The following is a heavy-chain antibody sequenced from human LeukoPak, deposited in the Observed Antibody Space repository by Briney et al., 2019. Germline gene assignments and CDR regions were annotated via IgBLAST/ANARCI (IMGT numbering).Heavy chain of an antibody. J-gene: IGHJ4*02. CDR2: IKQDVSEK. CDR1: GFTFSSYW. V-gene: IGHV3-7*01. Sequence: PGGSLRLSCAASGFTFSSYWMSWVRQAPGEGLERVANIKQDVSEKYYVDSVKGRFTISRDNAKNSLYLQMNSLRAEDTAVYYCAKGRPMVRGVIIIPEFDYWGQGTLVTVSS. D-gene: IGHD3-10*01. CDR3: AKGRPMVRGVIIIPEFDY.